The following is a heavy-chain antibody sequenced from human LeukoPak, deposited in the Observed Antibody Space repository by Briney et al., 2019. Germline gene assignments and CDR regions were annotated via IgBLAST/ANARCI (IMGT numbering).Heavy chain of an antibody. J-gene: IGHJ4*02. CDR3: AKNPYGDCFDY. V-gene: IGHV1-2*02. CDR1: GYTFTGYY. Sequence: GASVNVSCKASGYTFTGYYMHWVRQAPGQGLEWMGWINPNSGDTNYAQKFQGRVTMTRDTSIRTAYLELSGLRSDDTAVYYCAKNPYGDCFDYGGGGTLVTVSS. CDR2: INPNSGDT. D-gene: IGHD4-17*01.